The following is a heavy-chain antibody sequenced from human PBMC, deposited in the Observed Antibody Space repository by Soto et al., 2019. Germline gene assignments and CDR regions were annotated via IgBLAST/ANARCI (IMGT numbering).Heavy chain of an antibody. V-gene: IGHV3-30*04. CDR2: ISGDERDK. D-gene: IGHD3-10*01. J-gene: IGHJ4*02. CDR1: GFTFSSFT. Sequence: QVQLVESGGGVVQPGRSLRLSCAASGFTFSSFTMHWVRQAPGEGLDWVAVISGDERDKRYAGSVQGRFTISRDNSKSTLYLQMNKLRTEDTAIYYCARDLSGVGIESQWGQGTLVTVS. CDR3: ARDLSGVGIESQ.